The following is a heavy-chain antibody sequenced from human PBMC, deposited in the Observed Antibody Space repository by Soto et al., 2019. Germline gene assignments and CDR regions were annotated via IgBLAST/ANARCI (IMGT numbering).Heavy chain of an antibody. CDR2: IYPGDSDT. D-gene: IGHD3-10*01. CDR1: GYSFTSYL. V-gene: IGHV5-51*01. CDR3: ARTTMVRGVANWFDP. J-gene: IGHJ5*02. Sequence: GESLKISCKGSGYSFTSYLIGWVRQMPGKGLEWMGIIYPGDSDTRYSPSFQGQVTISADKSISTAYLQWSSLKASDTAMYYCARTTMVRGVANWFDPWGQGTLVTVSS.